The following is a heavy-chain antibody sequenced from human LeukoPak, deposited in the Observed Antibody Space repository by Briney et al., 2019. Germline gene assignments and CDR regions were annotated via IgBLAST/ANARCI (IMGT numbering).Heavy chain of an antibody. CDR2: IIPIFGSA. CDR3: ARLAIVATIRWVDY. CDR1: GGTFSNYA. Sequence: GASVKVSCKASGGTFSNYAINWVRQAPGQGLEWMGGIIPIFGSANYAQKFQGRVTMTTDTSTSTAYMELRSLRSDDTAVYYCARLAIVATIRWVDYWGQGTLVTVSS. J-gene: IGHJ4*02. V-gene: IGHV1-69*05. D-gene: IGHD5-12*01.